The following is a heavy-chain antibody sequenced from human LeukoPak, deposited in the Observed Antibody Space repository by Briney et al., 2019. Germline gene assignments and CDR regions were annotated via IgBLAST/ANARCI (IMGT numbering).Heavy chain of an antibody. CDR3: VRVCSDIVTGYKLDF. CDR1: GFTSCIYN. V-gene: IGHV3-21*01. D-gene: IGHD3-9*01. J-gene: IGHJ4*02. CDR2: ISSHSGYI. Sequence: RGSLRLSCAPSGFTSCIYNMNWVRHAPAKGLEWVSSISSHSGYIYYANSVKGRFTISRDHAQNSLHLQMTSLRAEDTAVYYCVRVCSDIVTGYKLDFWGQGALVSVSS.